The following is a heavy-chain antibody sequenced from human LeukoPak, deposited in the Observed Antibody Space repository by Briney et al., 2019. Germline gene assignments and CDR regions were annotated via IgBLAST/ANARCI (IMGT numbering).Heavy chain of an antibody. D-gene: IGHD3-10*01. J-gene: IGHJ3*02. Sequence: GGSLRLSCAASGFTFSDYYMSWIRQAPGKGLEWVSYISSSGSTIYYADSVKGRFTISRDNAKTSLYLQMNSLRAEDTAVYYCARDDDYGSGDDAFDIWGQGTMVTVSS. CDR2: ISSSGSTI. CDR3: ARDDDYGSGDDAFDI. V-gene: IGHV3-11*01. CDR1: GFTFSDYY.